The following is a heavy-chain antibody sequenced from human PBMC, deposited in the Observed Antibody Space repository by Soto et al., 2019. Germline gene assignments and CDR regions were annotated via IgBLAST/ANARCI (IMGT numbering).Heavy chain of an antibody. J-gene: IGHJ5*02. V-gene: IGHV3-11*01. CDR2: ISGSGDTI. D-gene: IGHD2-2*01. CDR3: ARVGCSASCFSDWFDP. Sequence: QVHLVESGGGLVKPGGSLRLSCAASGFTFSDYYMHWIRQAPGKGLEWVSYISGSGDTIHYADSVQGRFTISRDNAKSSLYLQMSSLRAEDRAVYYCARVGCSASCFSDWFDPWGQGTLVTVSS. CDR1: GFTFSDYY.